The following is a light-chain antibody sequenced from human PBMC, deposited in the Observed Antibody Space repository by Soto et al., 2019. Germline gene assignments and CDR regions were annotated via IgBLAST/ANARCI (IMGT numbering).Light chain of an antibody. CDR2: EGT. CDR3: CSSAGLNTYV. CDR1: SSDVGAYRL. V-gene: IGLV2-23*01. Sequence: QSALTQPASVSGSPGQSITISCTGTSSDVGAYRLVSWYQQHPGKAPKLMIYEGTKRPSGVSNRFSGSKSGNTASLPISGLHDEDEADYYCCSSAGLNTYVFGSGTKLTVL. J-gene: IGLJ1*01.